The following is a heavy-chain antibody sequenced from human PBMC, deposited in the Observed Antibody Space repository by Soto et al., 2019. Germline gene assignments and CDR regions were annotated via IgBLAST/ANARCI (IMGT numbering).Heavy chain of an antibody. V-gene: IGHV4-39*01. J-gene: IGHJ4*02. Sequence: SETLSLTCTVSGGSISSRSYYWGWIRQPPGKGLEWIGSIYYSGSTYYNPSLKSRVTISVDTSKNQFSLKLSSVTAADTAVYYCASYYSSSWSTNFDYWGQGTLVTVSS. CDR2: IYYSGST. D-gene: IGHD6-13*01. CDR3: ASYYSSSWSTNFDY. CDR1: GGSISSRSYY.